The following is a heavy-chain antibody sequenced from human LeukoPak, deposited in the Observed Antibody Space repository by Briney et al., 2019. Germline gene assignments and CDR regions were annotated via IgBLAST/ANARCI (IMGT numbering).Heavy chain of an antibody. D-gene: IGHD3-22*01. CDR3: AKRSSDYYDSSGYYSDFDF. J-gene: IGHJ4*02. CDR1: GFTFSRYA. CDR2: ISGSGGRP. V-gene: IGHV3-23*01. Sequence: PGGSLRLSCAASGFTFSRYAMSWVRQAPGQGLEWVSAISGSGGRPYYADSVKDQFSISRDNSNNTLYLQMHSLRAEDTAVYYCAKRSSDYYDSSGYYSDFDFWGQGTLVTVPS.